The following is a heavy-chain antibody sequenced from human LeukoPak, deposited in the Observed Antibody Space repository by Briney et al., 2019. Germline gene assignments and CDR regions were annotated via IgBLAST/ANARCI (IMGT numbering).Heavy chain of an antibody. V-gene: IGHV3-53*01. J-gene: IGHJ4*02. Sequence: GGSLRLSCAASGFTVSSNYMSWVRQAPGKGLEWVSVIYSGGSTYYADSVKGRFTISRDNSKNTLYLQMNSLRAEDTAVYYCAKGASYYYDSRGQIDYWGQGTLVTVSS. CDR2: IYSGGST. CDR3: AKGASYYYDSRGQIDY. D-gene: IGHD3-22*01. CDR1: GFTVSSNY.